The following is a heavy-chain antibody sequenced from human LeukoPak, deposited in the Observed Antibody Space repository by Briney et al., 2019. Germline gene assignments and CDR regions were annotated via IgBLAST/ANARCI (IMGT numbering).Heavy chain of an antibody. V-gene: IGHV3-7*04. CDR1: GFTFSSYW. CDR2: IKQDGSEK. D-gene: IGHD5-18*01. Sequence: PGGSLRLSCAASGFTFSSYWMSWVRQAPGKGLEWVANIKQDGSEKYYVDSVKGRFTISRDNAKNSLYLQMNSLRAEDTAVYYCARGRYSYGYLPELVGYYFDYWGQGALVTVSS. CDR3: ARGRYSYGYLPELVGYYFDY. J-gene: IGHJ4*02.